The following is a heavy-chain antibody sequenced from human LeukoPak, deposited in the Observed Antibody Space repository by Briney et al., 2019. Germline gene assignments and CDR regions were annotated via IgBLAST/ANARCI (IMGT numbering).Heavy chain of an antibody. CDR3: ARHAEGELLDY. J-gene: IGHJ4*02. Sequence: SETLSLTYTVSGGSISSGGYYWSWIRQHPGKGLEWIGYIYYSGSTYYNPSLKSRVTISVDTSKNQFSLKLSSVTAADTAVYYCARHAEGELLDYWGQGTLVTVSS. CDR1: GGSISSGGYY. V-gene: IGHV4-31*03. CDR2: IYYSGST. D-gene: IGHD1-26*01.